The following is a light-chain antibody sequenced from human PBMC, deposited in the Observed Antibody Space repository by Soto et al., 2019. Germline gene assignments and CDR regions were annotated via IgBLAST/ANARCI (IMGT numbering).Light chain of an antibody. V-gene: IGLV4-69*01. CDR3: QTWGTGLRV. J-gene: IGLJ3*02. CDR2: LNNDGSH. Sequence: QSVLTQSPSASASLGASVKLTCTLSSGHSNYAIAWHQQQPEKGPRYLMKLNNDGSHNRGDGIPDRFSGSISGAERYLTISSLQSEDEADYYCQTWGTGLRVFGGGTKVTVL. CDR1: SGHSNYA.